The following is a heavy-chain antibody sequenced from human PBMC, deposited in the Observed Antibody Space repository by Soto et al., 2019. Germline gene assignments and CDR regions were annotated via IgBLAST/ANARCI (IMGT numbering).Heavy chain of an antibody. V-gene: IGHV3-53*01. CDR1: GFTFSRYW. J-gene: IGHJ4*02. CDR3: ARDRGSDRYSSGWTFNY. CDR2: IYNDGST. Sequence: GSLRLSCAASGFTFSRYWMSWVRQAAEKGLEWVSVIYNDGSTYYADSVKGRFTISRDNSKNTLYLQMNSLRAEDTAVYYCARDRGSDRYSSGWTFNYWGQGTLVTVSS. D-gene: IGHD6-19*01.